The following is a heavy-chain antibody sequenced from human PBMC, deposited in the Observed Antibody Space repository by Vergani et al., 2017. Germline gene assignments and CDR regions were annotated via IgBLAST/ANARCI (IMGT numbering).Heavy chain of an antibody. CDR1: GFTFSSYG. CDR2: ISYDGSNK. CDR3: AIDLSRYCSGGSCYSQNAFDI. J-gene: IGHJ3*02. D-gene: IGHD2-15*01. V-gene: IGHV3-30*03. Sequence: QVQLVESGGGVVQPGRSLRLSCAASGFTFSSYGMHWVRQAPGKGLEWVAVISYDGSNKYYADSVKGRFTISRDNSKNTLYLQMNSLRADDQAVYYCAIDLSRYCSGGSCYSQNAFDIWGQGTMVTVSS.